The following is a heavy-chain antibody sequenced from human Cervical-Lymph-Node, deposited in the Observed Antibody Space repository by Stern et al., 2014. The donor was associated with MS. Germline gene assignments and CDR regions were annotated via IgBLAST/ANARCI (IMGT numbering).Heavy chain of an antibody. D-gene: IGHD6-19*01. Sequence: EVHLLESGGTLVQPGGSLRLSCAASGFTFSSYAMSWVRQAPGTGLEWVSVISGSDGSTFYADSVKGRFTISRDNSKNTLFLQMNSLRAEDTAVYYCAKVYGSGPFDYWGQGTLVTVSS. J-gene: IGHJ4*02. CDR2: ISGSDGST. CDR3: AKVYGSGPFDY. V-gene: IGHV3-23*01. CDR1: GFTFSSYA.